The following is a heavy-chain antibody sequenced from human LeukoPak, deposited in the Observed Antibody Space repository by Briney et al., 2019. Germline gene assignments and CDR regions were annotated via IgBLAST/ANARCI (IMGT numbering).Heavy chain of an antibody. V-gene: IGHV4-39*01. Sequence: PSETLSLTCTVSGGSISSSSYYWGWIRQPPGKGLEWIGSIYYSGSTYYNPSLKSRVTISVATSKNQFSLKLSSVTAADTAMYYCARAGNRGSYVDYWGQGTLVTVSS. CDR2: IYYSGST. J-gene: IGHJ4*02. CDR1: GGSISSSSYY. CDR3: ARAGNRGSYVDY. D-gene: IGHD1-26*01.